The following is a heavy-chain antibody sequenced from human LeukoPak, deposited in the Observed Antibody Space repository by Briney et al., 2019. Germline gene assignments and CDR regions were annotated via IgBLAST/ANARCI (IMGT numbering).Heavy chain of an antibody. D-gene: IGHD3-22*01. CDR2: IYYSGST. Sequence: SETLSLTCTVSGGSISSGSYYWSWIRQPPGKGLEWIGYIYYSGSTNYNPSLKSRVTISVDTSKNQFSLKLSSVTAADTAVYYCAREGLDYYDSSGARNFDYWGQGTLVAVSS. J-gene: IGHJ4*02. CDR1: GGSISSGSYY. CDR3: AREGLDYYDSSGARNFDY. V-gene: IGHV4-61*01.